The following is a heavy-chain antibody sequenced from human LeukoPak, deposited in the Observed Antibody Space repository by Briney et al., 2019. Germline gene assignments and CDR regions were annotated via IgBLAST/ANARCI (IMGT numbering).Heavy chain of an antibody. CDR2: INPNSGGT. V-gene: IGHV1-2*02. Sequence: ASVKVSCKASGYTFTGYYMHWVRQAPGQGLEWMGWINPNSGGTNYAQKFQGRVTMTRDTSISTAYMELSRLRSDDTAVYYCARALHCSSTSCPFDYWGQGTLVTVSS. J-gene: IGHJ4*02. CDR1: GYTFTGYY. CDR3: ARALHCSSTSCPFDY. D-gene: IGHD2-2*01.